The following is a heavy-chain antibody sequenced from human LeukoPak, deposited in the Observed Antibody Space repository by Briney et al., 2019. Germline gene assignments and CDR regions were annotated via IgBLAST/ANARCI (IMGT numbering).Heavy chain of an antibody. CDR1: GFTFSSYE. V-gene: IGHV3-48*03. Sequence: GGSLRLSCAASGFTFSSYEMNWLRQAPGKGLEWVSYISSSSSTIYYADSVKGRFTISRDNAKNSLYLQMNSLRAEDTAVYYCARNGYSGYDFLDYWGQGTLVTVSS. D-gene: IGHD5-12*01. J-gene: IGHJ4*02. CDR2: ISSSSSTI. CDR3: ARNGYSGYDFLDY.